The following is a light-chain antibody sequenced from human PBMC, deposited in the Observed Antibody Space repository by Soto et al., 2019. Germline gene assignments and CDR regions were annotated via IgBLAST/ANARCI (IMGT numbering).Light chain of an antibody. V-gene: IGLV2-23*01. CDR1: SSDVGSYNL. J-gene: IGLJ3*02. CDR3: CSYAGSSIWV. Sequence: QSALTQPASVSGSPGQSITVSCTGTSSDVGSYNLVSWYQQHPGKAPKLMIHEGSKRPSGVSNRFSGSKSGNTASLTISGLQAEDEAYYYCCSYAGSSIWVFGRGTKVTVL. CDR2: EGS.